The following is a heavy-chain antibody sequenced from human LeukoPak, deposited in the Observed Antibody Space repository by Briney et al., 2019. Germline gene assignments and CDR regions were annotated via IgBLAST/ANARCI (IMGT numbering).Heavy chain of an antibody. CDR1: GGSISSSSYY. D-gene: IGHD1-1*01. J-gene: IGHJ4*02. CDR3: ASGLRTTGTTTFDY. Sequence: SETLSLTCTVSGGSISSSSYYWGWIRQPPGKGLEWIGSIYYSGSTYYNPSLKSRVTISVDTSKNQFSLKLSSVTAADTAVYYCASGLRTTGTTTFDYWGQGTLVTVSP. V-gene: IGHV4-39*01. CDR2: IYYSGST.